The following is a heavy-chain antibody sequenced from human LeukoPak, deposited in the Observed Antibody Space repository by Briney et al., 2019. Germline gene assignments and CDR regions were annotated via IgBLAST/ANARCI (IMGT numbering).Heavy chain of an antibody. D-gene: IGHD1-26*01. CDR3: ARDGRVGATTWGYFDY. J-gene: IGHJ4*02. V-gene: IGHV1-24*01. Sequence: GASVKVSCKVSGYTLTELSMHWVRQAPGKGLEWMGGFDPEDGETIYAQKFQGRVTMTEDTSTDTAYMELRSLRSDDTAVYYCARDGRVGATTWGYFDYWGQGTLVTVSS. CDR2: FDPEDGET. CDR1: GYTLTELS.